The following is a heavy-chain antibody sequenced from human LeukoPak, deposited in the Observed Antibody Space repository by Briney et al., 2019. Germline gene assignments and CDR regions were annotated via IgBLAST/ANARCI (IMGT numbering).Heavy chain of an antibody. CDR1: GYTFTSYA. CDR2: INTNTGNP. CDR3: NYYDSSGYYLFNAFDI. D-gene: IGHD3-22*01. J-gene: IGHJ3*02. Sequence: GASVKVSCKASGYTFTSYAMNWVRQAPGQGLEWMGWINTNTGNPTYAQGFTGRFVFSLDTSVSTAYLQISSLKAEDTAVYYCNYYDSSGYYLFNAFDIWGQGTMVTVSS. V-gene: IGHV7-4-1*02.